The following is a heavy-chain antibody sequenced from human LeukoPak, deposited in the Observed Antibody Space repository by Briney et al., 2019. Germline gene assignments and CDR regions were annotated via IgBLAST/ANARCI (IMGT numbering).Heavy chain of an antibody. CDR3: ASSVKPAYYFDY. CDR1: AFTVSSNY. V-gene: IGHV3-66*02. CDR2: IYSGGST. J-gene: IGHJ4*02. Sequence: PGGSLRLSCAASAFTVSSNYMSWVRQAPGKGLEWVSVIYSGGSTYYADSVKGRFTISRDNSKNTLYLQMNSLRAEDTAVYYCASSVKPAYYFDYWGQGTLVTVSS. D-gene: IGHD2-15*01.